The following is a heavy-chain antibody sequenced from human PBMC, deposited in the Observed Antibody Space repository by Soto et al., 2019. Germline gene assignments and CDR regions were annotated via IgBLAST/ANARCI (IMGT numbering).Heavy chain of an antibody. CDR2: IYFSGST. CDR3: SINHSATAYDFNL. Sequence: SETLSLTCTVSGAYITSDSYYWAWIRQPPGKGLEWIGSIYFSGSTYYNSALKSRLAISIDMSKNQFSLNLSSVTDADTAVYYCSINHSATAYDFNLCGQRTPVTVSS. CDR1: GAYITSDSYY. V-gene: IGHV4-39*01. J-gene: IGHJ5*02. D-gene: IGHD2-21*02.